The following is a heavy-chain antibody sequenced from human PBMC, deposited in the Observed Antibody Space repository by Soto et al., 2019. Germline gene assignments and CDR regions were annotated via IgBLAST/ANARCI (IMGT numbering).Heavy chain of an antibody. CDR1: GFTFSSYG. J-gene: IGHJ4*02. Sequence: GESLRLSCAASGFTFSSYGMHWVRQAPGKGLEWVAVIWYDGSNKYYADFVKGRFTISRDNSKNTLYLQMNSPRAEDTAVYYCASRSPALDYWGQGTLVTVSS. CDR2: IWYDGSNK. D-gene: IGHD2-2*01. CDR3: ASRSPALDY. V-gene: IGHV3-33*01.